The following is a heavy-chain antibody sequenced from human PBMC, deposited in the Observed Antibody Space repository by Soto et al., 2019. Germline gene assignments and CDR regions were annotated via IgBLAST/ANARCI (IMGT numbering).Heavy chain of an antibody. Sequence: QVQLVQSGAEVKKPGASVNVSCKASGYTFTGYYMHWVRQAPGQGLEWMGWINPISGGTNYAQKCQGRVTMTRGTSISTAYMELSRLRSDDTAVYYCARGGSSSWSHFDYWGQGTLVTVSS. D-gene: IGHD6-13*01. CDR3: ARGGSSSWSHFDY. CDR2: INPISGGT. J-gene: IGHJ4*02. CDR1: GYTFTGYY. V-gene: IGHV1-2*02.